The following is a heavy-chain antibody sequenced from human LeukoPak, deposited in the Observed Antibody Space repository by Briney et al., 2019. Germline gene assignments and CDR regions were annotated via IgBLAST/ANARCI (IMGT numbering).Heavy chain of an antibody. V-gene: IGHV1-8*03. CDR2: MNPNSGNT. CDR1: GYTFTSYD. D-gene: IGHD1-7*01. Sequence: GASVKVSCKASGYTFTSYDINWVRQATGQGLEWMGWMNPNSGNTGYAQKFQGRVTITRNTSISTAYMELSSLRSEDTAVYYCARGGVVLELYYFDYWGQGTLVTVSS. J-gene: IGHJ4*02. CDR3: ARGGVVLELYYFDY.